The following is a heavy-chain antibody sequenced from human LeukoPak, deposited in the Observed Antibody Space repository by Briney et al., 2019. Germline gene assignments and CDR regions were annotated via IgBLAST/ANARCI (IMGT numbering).Heavy chain of an antibody. V-gene: IGHV1-46*01. CDR2: INPSGGST. J-gene: IGHJ5*02. Sequence: GASVKVSCKASRYTFTSYYMHWVRQAPGQGLEWMGIINPSGGSTSYAQKFQGRVTMTRDTSTSTVYMELSSLRSEDTAVYYCARDWTYYYDSSGYYLYNWFDPWGQGTLSPSPQ. CDR1: RYTFTSYY. D-gene: IGHD3-22*01. CDR3: ARDWTYYYDSSGYYLYNWFDP.